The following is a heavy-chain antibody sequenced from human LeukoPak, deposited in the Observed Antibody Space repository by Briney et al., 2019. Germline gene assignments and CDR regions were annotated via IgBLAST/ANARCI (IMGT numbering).Heavy chain of an antibody. CDR3: ARDAQWLVPEGYFYYMDV. CDR1: GFTFSSYE. CDR2: ISSSGSTI. D-gene: IGHD6-19*01. V-gene: IGHV3-48*03. J-gene: IGHJ6*03. Sequence: GGSLRLSCAASGFTFSSYEMNWVRQAPGKGLEWVSYISSSGSTIYYADSVKGRFTVSRDNAKNSLYLQMDSLRAEDTAVYYCARDAQWLVPEGYFYYMDVWGKGTTVTVSS.